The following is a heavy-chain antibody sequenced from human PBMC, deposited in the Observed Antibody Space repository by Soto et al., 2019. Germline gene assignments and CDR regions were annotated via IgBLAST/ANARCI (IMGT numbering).Heavy chain of an antibody. J-gene: IGHJ6*02. D-gene: IGHD6-19*01. V-gene: IGHV1-3*01. CDR3: ASRQVVAGTNDYYYGMDV. Sequence: ASVKVSCKASGYAFTSYAMHWVRQAPGQRLEWMGWINAGNGNTKYSQKFQGRVTIIRDTATSTAYMELSSLRSEDTAVYYCASRQVVAGTNDYYYGMDVWGQGTTVTVSS. CDR1: GYAFTSYA. CDR2: INAGNGNT.